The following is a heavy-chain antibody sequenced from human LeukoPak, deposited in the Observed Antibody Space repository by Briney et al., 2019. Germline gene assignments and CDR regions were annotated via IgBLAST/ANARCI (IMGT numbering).Heavy chain of an antibody. J-gene: IGHJ4*02. CDR3: ARERDQEGVTNTHYFDY. V-gene: IGHV4-34*01. Sequence: PSETLSLTCAVNAGSFTGYYWSWIRQPPGKGLEWIGEIDHTGSISYNPSLRSRVTISVDTSKNQFSLKLSSVTAADTAVYYCARERDQEGVTNTHYFDYWGQGTLVTVSS. D-gene: IGHD5-18*01. CDR2: IDHTGSI. CDR1: AGSFTGYY.